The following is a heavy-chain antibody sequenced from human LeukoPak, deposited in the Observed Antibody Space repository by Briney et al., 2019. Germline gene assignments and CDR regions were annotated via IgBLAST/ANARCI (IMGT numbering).Heavy chain of an antibody. CDR1: GYTFTGYY. Sequence: GASVKVSCKASGYTFTGYYMHWVRQAPGQGLEWMGWINPNSGGTNYAQKFQGRVTMTRDTSISTAYMELSRLRSDDTAVYYCARVRRYCSSTSCHRNNWFDPWGQGTLVTVSS. D-gene: IGHD2-2*01. J-gene: IGHJ5*02. CDR3: ARVRRYCSSTSCHRNNWFDP. V-gene: IGHV1-2*02. CDR2: INPNSGGT.